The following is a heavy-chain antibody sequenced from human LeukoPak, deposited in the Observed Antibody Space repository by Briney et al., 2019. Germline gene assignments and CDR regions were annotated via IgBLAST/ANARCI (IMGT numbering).Heavy chain of an antibody. Sequence: PSETLSLTCAVYGGSFSGYYWSWIRQLPGKGLEWIGEINHSGSTNYNPSLKSRVTISVDTSKNQFSLKLSSVTAADTAVYYCARLAGGVVPSRLYYYYYMDVWGKGTTVTVSS. V-gene: IGHV4-34*01. D-gene: IGHD2-2*01. CDR2: INHSGST. CDR1: GGSFSGYY. CDR3: ARLAGGVVPSRLYYYYYMDV. J-gene: IGHJ6*03.